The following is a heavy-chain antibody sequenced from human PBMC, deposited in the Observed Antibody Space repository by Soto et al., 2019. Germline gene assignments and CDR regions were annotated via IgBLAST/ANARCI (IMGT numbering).Heavy chain of an antibody. D-gene: IGHD6-6*01. Sequence: VKLWDSGGGLVQPGGSLRLSCAASGFSFSSSAMSWVRQAPGKRLEWVSTFRESGGTTHYADPVKRRFTIARDTSNNILFLQMNSLRAEDTAIYYCTKDSHWASISPTHDYWGQGTLVTVSS. J-gene: IGHJ4*02. CDR2: FRESGGTT. V-gene: IGHV3-23*01. CDR3: TKDSHWASISPTHDY. CDR1: GFSFSSSA.